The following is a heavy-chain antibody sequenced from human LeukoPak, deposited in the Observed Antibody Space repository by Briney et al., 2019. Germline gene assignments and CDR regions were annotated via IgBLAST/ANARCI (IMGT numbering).Heavy chain of an antibody. CDR3: ARDLYYCSSTSCYPSDFDY. CDR1: GYTFTSYG. D-gene: IGHD2-2*01. V-gene: IGHV1-18*01. CDR2: ISAYNGNT. J-gene: IGHJ4*02. Sequence: ASVKVSCKASGYTFTSYGISWVRQAPGQGLEWMGWISAYNGNTNYAQKLQGRVTMTTDTSTSTAYMGLRSLRSDDTAVYYCARDLYYCSSTSCYPSDFDYWGQGTLVTVSS.